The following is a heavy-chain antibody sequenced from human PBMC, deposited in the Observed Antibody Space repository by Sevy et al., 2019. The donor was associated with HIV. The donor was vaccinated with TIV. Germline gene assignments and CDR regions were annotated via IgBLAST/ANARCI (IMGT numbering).Heavy chain of an antibody. V-gene: IGHV4-39*01. CDR3: ARLAYGDYVGYLDP. D-gene: IGHD4-17*01. Sequence: SETLSLTCTVSGGSISSSSYYWGWIRQPPGRGLEWIGSMCYSGSTFYNPSLKSRVTISVDTSRNQFPLKLNLVTAADTAGYYCARLAYGDYVGYLDPWGQGILVTVSS. CDR2: MCYSGST. CDR1: GGSISSSSYY. J-gene: IGHJ5*02.